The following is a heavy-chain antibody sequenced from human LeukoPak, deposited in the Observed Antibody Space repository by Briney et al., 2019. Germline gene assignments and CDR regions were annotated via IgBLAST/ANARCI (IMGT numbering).Heavy chain of an antibody. CDR2: INPNSGGT. CDR1: GYTLTGYY. V-gene: IGHV1-2*02. J-gene: IGHJ4*02. D-gene: IGHD6-19*01. Sequence: GASVKVSCKASGYTLTGYYMHWVRQAPGQGLEWMGWINPNSGGTNYAQKFQGRVTMTRDTSISTAYMELSRLRSDDTAAYYCASLDSSGWYYFDYWGQGTLVTVSS. CDR3: ASLDSSGWYYFDY.